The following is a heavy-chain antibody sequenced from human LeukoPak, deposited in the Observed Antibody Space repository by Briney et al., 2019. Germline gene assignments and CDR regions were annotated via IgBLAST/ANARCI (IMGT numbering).Heavy chain of an antibody. D-gene: IGHD2-15*01. V-gene: IGHV3-48*03. CDR2: ISSSAGTI. CDR3: ASTCRGGSCHDY. CDR1: GFTFSSYE. J-gene: IGHJ4*02. Sequence: GGSLRLSCAASGFTFSSYEMNWVRQAPGKGLEWVSYISSSAGTIYYADSVKGRFTISRGNANNSLYLQMNSLRAEDTAVYYCASTCRGGSCHDYWGQGTLVTVSS.